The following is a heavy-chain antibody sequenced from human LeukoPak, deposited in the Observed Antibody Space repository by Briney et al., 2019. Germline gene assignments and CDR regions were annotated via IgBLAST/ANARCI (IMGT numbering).Heavy chain of an antibody. D-gene: IGHD3-16*02. CDR3: ARSEGDLSLGFDY. CDR2: ISSSSRTI. J-gene: IGHJ4*02. Sequence: GGSLRLSCAASGLTFSTYNMNWVRQAPGKGLEWVSYISSSSRTIYYADSVKGRFTISRDNAKNSLYLQMNSLRDEDTAVYYCARSEGDLSLGFDYWGQGTLVTVSS. V-gene: IGHV3-48*02. CDR1: GLTFSTYN.